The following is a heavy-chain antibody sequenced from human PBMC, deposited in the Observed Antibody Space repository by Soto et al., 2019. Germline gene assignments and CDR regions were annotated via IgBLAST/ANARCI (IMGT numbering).Heavy chain of an antibody. J-gene: IGHJ4*01. CDR1: GASIGASY. D-gene: IGHD4-17*01. CDR2: IFYSGST. CDR3: ARVSTVTKLDY. Sequence: QVQLQESGPRLVKPSETLSLTCTVSGASIGASYWSWIRQSPGKGLEWMGYIFYSGSTNYSPSLNSRVSMTVDSSKNQVSLTLSSVTAADTAVYYFARVSTVTKLDYWGHGRLVTVSS. V-gene: IGHV4-59*01.